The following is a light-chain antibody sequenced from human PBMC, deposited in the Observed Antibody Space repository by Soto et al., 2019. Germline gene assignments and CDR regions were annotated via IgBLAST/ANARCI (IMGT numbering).Light chain of an antibody. CDR1: QSVATN. J-gene: IGKJ1*01. V-gene: IGKV3-15*01. CDR3: QQYNKWPQT. CDR2: GAS. Sequence: EAVLTQSPATLSVFPGERATLSCRASQSVATNLAWYQQRPGQALRLLIYGASKRAIGLPARFSGSGSGTEFTLTITSLQSEDFAVYYCQQYNKWPQTFGQGTKVDIK.